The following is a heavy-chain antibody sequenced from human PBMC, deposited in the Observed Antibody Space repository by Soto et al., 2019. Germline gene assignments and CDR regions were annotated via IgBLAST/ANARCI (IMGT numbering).Heavy chain of an antibody. Sequence: GGSVRLCGAACGFTVGDGWMIWVRQAPGKGLEWVANIKKDGSETYYVDSVKGRFTMSRDNAKNSVSLQMSSLRAEDTAVYYCARTGTSHYLGQGTLVTVSS. J-gene: IGHJ4*01. D-gene: IGHD1-1*01. CDR1: GFTVGDGW. V-gene: IGHV3-7*05. CDR3: ARTGTSHY. CDR2: IKKDGSET.